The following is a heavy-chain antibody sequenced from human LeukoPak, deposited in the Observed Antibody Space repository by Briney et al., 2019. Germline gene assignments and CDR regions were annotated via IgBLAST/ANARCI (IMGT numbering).Heavy chain of an antibody. V-gene: IGHV3-23*01. CDR1: GFTVSSNY. CDR2: ISGSGGST. J-gene: IGHJ4*02. Sequence: GGSLRLSCAASGFTVSSNYMSWVRQAPGKGLEWVSAISGSGGSTYYADSVKGRFTISRDNSNNTLYLQMTSLRVEATAVYYCAKVEHYYDSSGYSDWGQGTLVTVSS. D-gene: IGHD3-22*01. CDR3: AKVEHYYDSSGYSD.